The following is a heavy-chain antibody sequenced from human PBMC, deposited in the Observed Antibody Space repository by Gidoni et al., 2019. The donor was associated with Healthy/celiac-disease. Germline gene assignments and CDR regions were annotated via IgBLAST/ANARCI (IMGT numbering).Heavy chain of an antibody. V-gene: IGHV4-34*01. J-gene: IGHJ4*02. CDR3: ARGRGSYFDWLWYY. D-gene: IGHD3-9*01. CDR2: INHSGST. CDR1: GGSFSGYY. Sequence: QVQLQQWGAGLLKPSETLSLTCAVYGGSFSGYYWSWIRQPPGKGLEWIGEINHSGSTNYNPSLKSRVTISVDTSKNQFSLKLSSVTAADTAVYYCARGRGSYFDWLWYYWGQGTLVTVSS.